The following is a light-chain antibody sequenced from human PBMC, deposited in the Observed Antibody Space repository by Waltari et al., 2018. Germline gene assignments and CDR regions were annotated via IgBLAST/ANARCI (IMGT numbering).Light chain of an antibody. CDR2: EVS. J-gene: IGLJ2*01. CDR3: SSYAGSNFVV. V-gene: IGLV2-8*01. Sequence: QSALAQPPSASGSPGQSVTIPCPGTSRAVGGYNYVPWYQQHPGKAPKLMIYEVSKRPSGVPDRFSGSKSGNTASLTVSGLQAEDEAAYYCSSYAGSNFVVFGGGTKVTVL. CDR1: SRAVGGYNY.